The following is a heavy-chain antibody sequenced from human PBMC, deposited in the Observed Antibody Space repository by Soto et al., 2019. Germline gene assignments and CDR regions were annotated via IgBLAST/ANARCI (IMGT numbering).Heavy chain of an antibody. V-gene: IGHV4-59*01. Sequence: SETLSLTCTVSGGSISNYYWSWIRQPPGKGLEWIGYIYFTGSTNYNPSLKSRVTISVDTSKIQFSLSLSSVTAADTAVYYCGREALGRALDYGGQGTRVTVPS. J-gene: IGHJ4*02. CDR2: IYFTGST. CDR3: GREALGRALDY. CDR1: GGSISNYY.